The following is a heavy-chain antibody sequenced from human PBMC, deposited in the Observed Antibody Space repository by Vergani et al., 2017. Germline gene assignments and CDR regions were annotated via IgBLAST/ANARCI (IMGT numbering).Heavy chain of an antibody. D-gene: IGHD1-1*01. CDR1: EYSFGNYW. CDR2: IYPADPDT. J-gene: IGHJ4*02. CDR3: ARHTTYTDS. V-gene: IGHV5-51*01. Sequence: EVELVQSGPEMRKPGESLKISCKGSEYSFGNYWMGWVRQMPGKGLEWMGIIYPADPDTRYSPSFQGQVTISADKSISTAFLQWDSLKASDTALYYCARHTTYTDSWGQGTLVTVS.